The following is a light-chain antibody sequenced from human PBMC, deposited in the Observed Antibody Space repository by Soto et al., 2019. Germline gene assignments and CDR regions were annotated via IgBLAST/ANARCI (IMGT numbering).Light chain of an antibody. CDR1: QSVLYSSNNKNY. Sequence: IHMTQSPSSLAVSLGERATINCKSSQSVLYSSNNKNYLAWYQQKPGQPPKLLIYWASTRESGVPDRFSGSGSGTDFTLTISSLQAEDVAVYYCQQYYSTPHTFGQGTRLEI. J-gene: IGKJ5*01. CDR3: QQYYSTPHT. CDR2: WAS. V-gene: IGKV4-1*01.